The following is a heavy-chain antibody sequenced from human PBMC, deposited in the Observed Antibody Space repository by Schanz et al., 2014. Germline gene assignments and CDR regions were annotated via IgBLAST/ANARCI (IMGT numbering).Heavy chain of an antibody. CDR3: ARASGRRKINLDY. Sequence: EVQLLDSGGGLVQPGGSLRLSCAASGFTFSTYAMSWVRQAPGKGLEWVSAISGSGGSTYYADSVKGRFTISRDNSKNTLYLQMNSLRAGARAVFYCARASGRRKINLDYWGRGPLVTVSS. CDR2: ISGSGGST. J-gene: IGHJ4*02. CDR1: GFTFSTYA. D-gene: IGHD3-3*01. V-gene: IGHV3-23*01.